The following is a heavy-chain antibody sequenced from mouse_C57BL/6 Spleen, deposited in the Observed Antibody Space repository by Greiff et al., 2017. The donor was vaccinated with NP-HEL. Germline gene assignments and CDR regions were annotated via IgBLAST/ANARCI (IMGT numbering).Heavy chain of an antibody. CDR2: LDPNSGGT. CDR3: ASLGSSYWYFDV. V-gene: IGHV1-72*01. Sequence: QVQLPQPGAELMKPGASVKLSCKASGYTFTSYWMHWVKQRPGRGLEWIGRLDPNSGGTKYNEKFKSKATLTVDKPSRTAYMQLSSLTSEDSAVYYCASLGSSYWYFDVWGTGTTVTVSS. CDR1: GYTFTSYW. D-gene: IGHD1-1*01. J-gene: IGHJ1*03.